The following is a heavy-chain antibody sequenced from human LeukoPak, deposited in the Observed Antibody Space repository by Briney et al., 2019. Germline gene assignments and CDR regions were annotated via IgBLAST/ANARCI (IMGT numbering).Heavy chain of an antibody. CDR2: VSGSGGST. CDR1: GFTFSSYA. Sequence: TGGSLRLSCAASGFTFSSYAMSWVRQAPGKGLEWVSAVSGSGGSTYYADSVKGRFTISRDNSKNTLYLQMNSLRAEDTAVYYCAKVIYSGSYYLDYWGQGTLVTVSS. CDR3: AKVIYSGSYYLDY. J-gene: IGHJ4*02. V-gene: IGHV3-23*01. D-gene: IGHD1-26*01.